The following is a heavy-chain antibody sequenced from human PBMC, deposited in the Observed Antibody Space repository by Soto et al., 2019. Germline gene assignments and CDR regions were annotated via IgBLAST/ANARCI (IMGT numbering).Heavy chain of an antibody. J-gene: IGHJ4*02. CDR3: ARGVGSSPPRY. CDR2: IYASGSP. Sequence: SETLSLTCTISGGSISVYYWSWVRQPPGHELEWIGYIYASGSPYYNPSLRSRVTISADTSKNQISLKLTSPTAADTAVYYWARGVGSSPPRYWGRGTLVTVS. D-gene: IGHD1-26*01. V-gene: IGHV4-59*01. CDR1: GGSISVYY.